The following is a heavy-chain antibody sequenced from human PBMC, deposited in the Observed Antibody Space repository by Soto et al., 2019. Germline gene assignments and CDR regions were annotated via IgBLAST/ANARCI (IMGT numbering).Heavy chain of an antibody. J-gene: IGHJ5*02. CDR1: GDSVSSNSAA. D-gene: IGHD2-15*01. V-gene: IGHV6-1*01. Sequence: SQTLSLTCAISGDSVSSNSAAWNWIRQSPSRDLEWLGRTYYRSKWYNDYAVSVKSRITINPDTSKNQFSLQLNSVTPEDTAVYYCLIVYCSGGSCWAWSNWFDPWGQGTLATVSS. CDR3: LIVYCSGGSCWAWSNWFDP. CDR2: TYYRSKWYN.